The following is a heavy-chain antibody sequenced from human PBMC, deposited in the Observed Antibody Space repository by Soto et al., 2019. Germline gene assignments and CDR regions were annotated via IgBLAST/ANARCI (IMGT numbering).Heavy chain of an antibody. CDR2: ISYTGST. V-gene: IGHV4-31*03. CDR3: ARHLYARASKDNWFDY. D-gene: IGHD3-16*01. Sequence: PSETLSLTCTVSGGSISSGTYYWSWIRQHPEKGLEWIGYISYTGSTYYSPSLRSRLTMSVDTSKNQFSLNLRSVTAADTAVYYCARHLYARASKDNWFDYWGQGSLVTVSS. J-gene: IGHJ5*01. CDR1: GGSISSGTYY.